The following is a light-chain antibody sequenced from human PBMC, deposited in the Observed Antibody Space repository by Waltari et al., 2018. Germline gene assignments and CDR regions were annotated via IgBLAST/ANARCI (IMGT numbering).Light chain of an antibody. CDR2: DVS. Sequence: QSALTQPASVSGSPGRPTTISCPGPSSDVGGYTNVSCYQPPPGKAPKPMIYDVSNRPAGVSNRFSGSKSGDTASLTISGLQAEDEADYYCSSYTSSSTLGVFGGGTKLTVL. J-gene: IGLJ3*02. V-gene: IGLV2-14*03. CDR1: SSDVGGYTN. CDR3: SSYTSSSTLGV.